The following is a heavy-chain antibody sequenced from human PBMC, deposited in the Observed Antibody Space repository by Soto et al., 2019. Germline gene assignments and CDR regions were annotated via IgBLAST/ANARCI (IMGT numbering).Heavy chain of an antibody. J-gene: IGHJ6*02. V-gene: IGHV4-39*01. Sequence: QLPLQESGPGLVKPSETLSITCTVSGGSISSGSYYWGWVRQPPGKGLEWIGSVYYSGSTYYTPSLKSRLTMSVDTSKNQFSLNLRSVTAADTAVYYCARRSGMRVPGASYYIYYGVDVWGRGTTVTVSS. CDR3: ARRSGMRVPGASYYIYYGVDV. CDR1: GGSISSGSYY. D-gene: IGHD2-2*01. CDR2: VYYSGST.